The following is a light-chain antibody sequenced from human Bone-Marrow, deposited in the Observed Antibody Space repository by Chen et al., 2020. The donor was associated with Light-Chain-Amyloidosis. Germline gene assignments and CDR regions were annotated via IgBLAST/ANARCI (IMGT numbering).Light chain of an antibody. CDR1: QSLLYNNKNY. CDR2: WAY. V-gene: IGKV4-1*01. CDR3: QQYYSNPRT. Sequence: DIVMTQSPASLAVSRGEGATIDSKYSQSLLYNNKNYLACYQQKPGQPPSLLVSWAYTRESGVPARFSGSGAGTDFTLTISSLQAEDVAVDYCQQYYSNPRTFGQGAKVEIK. J-gene: IGKJ1*01.